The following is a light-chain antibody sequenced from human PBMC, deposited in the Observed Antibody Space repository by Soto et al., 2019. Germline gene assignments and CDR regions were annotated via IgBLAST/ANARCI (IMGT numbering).Light chain of an antibody. CDR2: GAS. CDR3: QKYRSAPWT. J-gene: IGKJ1*01. CDR1: ETVSSN. Sequence: EIVLTQSPATLSVSPGERATLSCRASETVSSNLAWYQQKLGQAPRLLIYGASTRATGIPARFSGSGSGTDFTLTISSLQPEDVATYCCQKYRSAPWTFGQGTKVDIK. V-gene: IGKV3-15*01.